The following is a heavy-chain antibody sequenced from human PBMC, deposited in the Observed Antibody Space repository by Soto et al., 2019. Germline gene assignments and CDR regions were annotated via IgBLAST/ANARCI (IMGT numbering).Heavy chain of an antibody. V-gene: IGHV3-21*01. CDR1: GFTFSSYS. J-gene: IGHJ5*02. CDR2: ISSSSSYI. Sequence: EVQLVESGGGLVKPGGSLRLSCAASGFTFSSYSMNWVRQAPGKGLEWVSSISSSSSYIYYADSVKGRFTISRDNAKNSLYLQMSSLRAEDTAVYYCARGMPDYDFWGGYYKRRSDWCDPWGQGTLVTVSS. CDR3: ARGMPDYDFWGGYYKRRSDWCDP. D-gene: IGHD3-3*01.